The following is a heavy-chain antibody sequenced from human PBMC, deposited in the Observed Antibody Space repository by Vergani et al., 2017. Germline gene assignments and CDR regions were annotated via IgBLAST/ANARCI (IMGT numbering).Heavy chain of an antibody. V-gene: IGHV4-38-2*01. CDR3: ARQQQGGELLDNWFDP. CDR2: IYRTGRT. CDR1: GFSIDNGYY. D-gene: IGHD3-10*01. Sequence: QVQLQESGPGLVKPSETLSLTCAVSGFSIDNGYYWDWIRQPPGKGLEWIGSIYRTGRTHFNPSLKSRVTISVDTSNNHFSLKLSSVTAADTAVYYCARQQQGGELLDNWFDPWGQGTLVTVSS. J-gene: IGHJ5*02.